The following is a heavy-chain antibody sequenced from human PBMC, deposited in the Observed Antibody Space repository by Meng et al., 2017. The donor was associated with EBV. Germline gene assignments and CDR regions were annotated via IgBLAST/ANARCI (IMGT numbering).Heavy chain of an antibody. CDR2: IIFIFGTA. Sequence: VPLEPCGAGGNKLGSSVTLLRKSCGVTFSSYDLRWVRQSPGQGLEWMGGIIFIFGTANYAQKFQGRGTITTDKSTSTANMELSSLRSEDKAVSYCARAEIAAAGRLDYWGQGTLVTVSS. D-gene: IGHD6-13*01. CDR1: GVTFSSYD. V-gene: IGHV1-69*06. CDR3: ARAEIAAAGRLDY. J-gene: IGHJ4*02.